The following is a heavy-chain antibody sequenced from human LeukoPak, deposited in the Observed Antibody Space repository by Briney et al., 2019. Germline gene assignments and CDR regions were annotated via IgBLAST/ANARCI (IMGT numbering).Heavy chain of an antibody. J-gene: IGHJ4*02. CDR3: ARGLFSGYSSSWYYFDY. Sequence: SETLSLTCTVSGGSISSYYWSWIRQPPGKGLEWIGYTYYSGSTNYNPSLKSRVTISVDTSKNQFSLKLSSVTAADTAVYYCARGLFSGYSSSWYYFDYWGQGTLVTVSS. CDR1: GGSISSYY. V-gene: IGHV4-59*12. D-gene: IGHD6-13*01. CDR2: TYYSGST.